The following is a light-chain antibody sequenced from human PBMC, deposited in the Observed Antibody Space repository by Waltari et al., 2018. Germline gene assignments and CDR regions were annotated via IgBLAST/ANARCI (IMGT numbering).Light chain of an antibody. Sequence: QSALTQPRSVSGSPGQSVTIPCTGTSSAVGGYNHVSWYQQHPGKAPKLMIYDVSKRPSGVPDRFSGSKSGNTASLTISGLQAEDEADYYCCSYAGSYTLVFGGGTKLTVL. V-gene: IGLV2-11*01. CDR1: SSAVGGYNH. CDR3: CSYAGSYTLV. CDR2: DVS. J-gene: IGLJ2*01.